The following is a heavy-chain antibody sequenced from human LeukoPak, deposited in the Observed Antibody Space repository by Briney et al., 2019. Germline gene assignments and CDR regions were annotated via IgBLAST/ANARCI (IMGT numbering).Heavy chain of an antibody. CDR2: ISNHSRDI. V-gene: IGHV3-21*04. CDR1: GFTFNTYS. D-gene: IGHD6-6*01. Sequence: GGSLRLSCAASGFTFNTYSMNWVRQAPGKGLEWVSSISNHSRDIYYADSVKGRFTISRDNAKKSLHLQMNSLRAEDTAVYYCARDDREISSFRFAYWGDGTLVTVSS. CDR3: ARDDREISSFRFAY. J-gene: IGHJ4*01.